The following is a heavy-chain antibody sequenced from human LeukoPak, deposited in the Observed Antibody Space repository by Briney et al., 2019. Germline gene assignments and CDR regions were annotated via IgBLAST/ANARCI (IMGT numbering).Heavy chain of an antibody. Sequence: SETLSLTCAVYGGSFSGYYWSWIRQPPGKGLEWIGEINHSGSTNYNPSLKSRVTISVDTSKNQFSLKLSSVTAADTAVYYCASSHYDILTGYYSGAFDIWGQGTMVTVSS. D-gene: IGHD3-9*01. J-gene: IGHJ3*02. V-gene: IGHV4-34*01. CDR1: GGSFSGYY. CDR2: INHSGST. CDR3: ASSHYDILTGYYSGAFDI.